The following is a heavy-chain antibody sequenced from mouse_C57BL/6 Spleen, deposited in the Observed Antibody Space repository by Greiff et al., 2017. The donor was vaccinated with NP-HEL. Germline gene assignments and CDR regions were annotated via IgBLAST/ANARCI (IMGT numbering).Heavy chain of an antibody. CDR1: GYTFTSYW. Sequence: VQLQQPGAELVKPGASVKMSCTASGYTFTSYWITWVQQRPGQGLEWIGDIYPGSGSTNYHEKFKSKATPTVDTSSSTAYMQLSSVTSEDSAVYYCARDGSSYWYFDVWGTGTTVTVSS. CDR3: ARDGSSYWYFDV. D-gene: IGHD1-1*01. J-gene: IGHJ1*03. V-gene: IGHV1-55*01. CDR2: IYPGSGST.